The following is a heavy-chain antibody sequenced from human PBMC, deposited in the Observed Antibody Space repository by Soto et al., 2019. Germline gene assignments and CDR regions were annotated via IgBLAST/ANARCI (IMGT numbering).Heavy chain of an antibody. Sequence: QVQLVQSGAEVKKPGASVKVSCKASGYTFTDYFKHWVRQAPGQGFEWMGWINPNSRGTNYAQKFQGRVTMTRDTSNNTAYMELRGLRSDDTAVYYCARVTLKAGNWFDPWGQGTLVTVSS. CDR1: GYTFTDYF. CDR3: ARVTLKAGNWFDP. CDR2: INPNSRGT. J-gene: IGHJ5*02. V-gene: IGHV1-2*02.